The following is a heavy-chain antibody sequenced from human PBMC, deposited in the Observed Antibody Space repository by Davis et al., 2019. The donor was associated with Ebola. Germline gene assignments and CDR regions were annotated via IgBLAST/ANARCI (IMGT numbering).Heavy chain of an antibody. V-gene: IGHV3-11*04. D-gene: IGHD2-2*01. CDR1: GFTFNDYY. J-gene: IGHJ5*02. CDR2: ISGSGTTI. Sequence: GESLKISCAASGFTFNDYYMAWIRQTPGKGLEWVSSISGSGTTIFYADSVKGRFTISRDNAQNSLYLQMNSLRAEDTAVYYCARSPPGVVPAAIGGDNWFDPWGQGTLVTVSS. CDR3: ARSPPGVVPAAIGGDNWFDP.